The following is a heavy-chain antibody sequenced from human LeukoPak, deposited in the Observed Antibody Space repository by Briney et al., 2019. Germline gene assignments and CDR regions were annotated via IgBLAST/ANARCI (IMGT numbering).Heavy chain of an antibody. CDR2: IKQDGSEK. D-gene: IGHD1-26*01. V-gene: IGHV3-7*01. CDR3: ARGGSYTSGARYDY. CDR1: GFTFSSYE. J-gene: IGHJ4*02. Sequence: GGSLRLSCAASGFTFSSYEMNWVRQAPGKGLEWVANIKQDGSEKYYVDSVKGRFTISRDNARNSLYLQMNSLRAEDTAVYDCARGGSYTSGARYDYLGQGTLVTVSS.